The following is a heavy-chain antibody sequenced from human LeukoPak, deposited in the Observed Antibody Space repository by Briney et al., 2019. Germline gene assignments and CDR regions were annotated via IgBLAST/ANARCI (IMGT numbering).Heavy chain of an antibody. CDR3: ARDRRYYGSASYSY. J-gene: IGHJ4*02. CDR1: GYTFAGYY. CDR2: INPNSGGT. D-gene: IGHD3-10*01. V-gene: IGHV1-2*02. Sequence: ASVEVSCKASGYTFAGYYMHWVRQAPGQGLEWMGWINPNSGGTNYAQKFQGRVTMTRDTSISTAYMELSRLRSDDTAVYYCARDRRYYGSASYSYWVQGTLVTVSS.